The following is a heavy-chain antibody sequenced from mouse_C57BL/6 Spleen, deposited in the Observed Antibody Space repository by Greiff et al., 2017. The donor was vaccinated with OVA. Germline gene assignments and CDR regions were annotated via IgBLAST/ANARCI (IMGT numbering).Heavy chain of an antibody. CDR3: AREGDYYAVFDY. CDR1: GYTFTSYW. V-gene: IGHV1-52*01. CDR2: IDPSDSET. J-gene: IGHJ2*01. D-gene: IGHD1-1*01. Sequence: QVQLKPPGAELVRPGSSVKLSCKASGYTFTSYWMHWVKQRPIQGLEWIGNIDPSDSETHYNQKFKDKATLTVDKSSSTAYMQLSSLTSEDSAVYYCAREGDYYAVFDYWGQGTTL.